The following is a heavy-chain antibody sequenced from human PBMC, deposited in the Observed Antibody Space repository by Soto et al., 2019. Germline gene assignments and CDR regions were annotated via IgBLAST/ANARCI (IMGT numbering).Heavy chain of an antibody. D-gene: IGHD6-13*01. V-gene: IGHV3-64*02. CDR1: GFTFSSYA. Sequence: GGSLRLSCAASGFTFSSYAMHWVHQAPGKGLEYVSAISSNGGSTYYADSVKGRFTISRDNSKNTLYLRMGSLRAEDMAVYYCARGLSRIAAAGPFDYWGQGTLVTVSS. J-gene: IGHJ4*02. CDR3: ARGLSRIAAAGPFDY. CDR2: ISSNGGST.